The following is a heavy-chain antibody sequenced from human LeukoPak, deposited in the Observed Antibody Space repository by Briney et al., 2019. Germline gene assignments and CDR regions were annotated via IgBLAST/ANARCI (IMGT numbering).Heavy chain of an antibody. CDR3: AREGAMIMSFDY. CDR2: ISGSGGST. CDR1: GFTFSSYA. Sequence: GGSLRLSCAASGFTFSSYAMSWVRQAPGKGLEWVSAISGSGGSTYYADSVKGRFTISRDNSKNTLYLQMNSLRAEDTAIYYCAREGAMIMSFDYWGQGTLVTVYS. V-gene: IGHV3-23*01. J-gene: IGHJ4*02. D-gene: IGHD3-16*01.